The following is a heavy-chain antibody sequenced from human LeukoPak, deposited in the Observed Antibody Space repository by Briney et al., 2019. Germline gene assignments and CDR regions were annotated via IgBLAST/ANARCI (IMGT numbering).Heavy chain of an antibody. CDR1: GFTFSSYA. CDR2: ISGSGGST. D-gene: IGHD2-2*01. V-gene: IGHV3-23*01. Sequence: GGSLRLSCAASGFTFSSYAMSWVRQAPGKGLEWVSAISGSGGSTYYADSVKGRFTISRDNSKNTLYLQMNSLRAEDTAVYYCAKVECSSTSRFYYYYYGMDVWGQGTTVTVSS. CDR3: AKVECSSTSRFYYYYYGMDV. J-gene: IGHJ6*02.